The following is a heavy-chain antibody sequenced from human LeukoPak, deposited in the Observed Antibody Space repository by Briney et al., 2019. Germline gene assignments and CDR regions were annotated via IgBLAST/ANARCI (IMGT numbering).Heavy chain of an antibody. V-gene: IGHV3-48*04. D-gene: IGHD1-1*01. CDR3: ARDRITSGTKGFDY. Sequence: GGFLRLSCAASGFTFSSQSINWVRQAPGKGLDWISYISSGSSTIKYADSVKGRFTISRDNAKNSLYLQMNSLRAEDTAVYYCARDRITSGTKGFDYWGQGTLVTVSS. CDR1: GFTFSSQS. J-gene: IGHJ4*02. CDR2: ISSGSSTI.